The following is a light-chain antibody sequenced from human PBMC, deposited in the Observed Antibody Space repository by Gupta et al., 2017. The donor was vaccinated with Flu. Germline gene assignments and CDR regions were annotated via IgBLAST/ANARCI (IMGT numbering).Light chain of an antibody. V-gene: IGKV3-20*01. Sequence: EIVLTHSPGTLPLSPGERATLTCRASQSINSNYLAWYQQKPGQAPRLLIFSASSRATGIPDRFSGSGSGTDFTLTIYRLEPEDFALYYCRQDDNSQHSFGQGTKLEIK. J-gene: IGKJ2*03. CDR1: QSINSNY. CDR3: RQDDNSQHS. CDR2: SAS.